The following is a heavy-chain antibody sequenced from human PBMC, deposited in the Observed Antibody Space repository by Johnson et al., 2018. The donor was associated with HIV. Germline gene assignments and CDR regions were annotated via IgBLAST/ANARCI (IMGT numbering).Heavy chain of an antibody. CDR3: ARDDLDNSGHLMAFDM. D-gene: IGHD1-26*01. Sequence: VQLVESGGGLVQPGGSLRLSCAASGFTVSSNYMNWVRQTPGKGLEWVSILHRDGTTYYADSVKGRFTISRDNSKNTLYLQMKRLRGEDTAVYYCARDDLDNSGHLMAFDMWGQGTMVTVSS. CDR2: LHRDGTT. J-gene: IGHJ3*02. V-gene: IGHV3-66*01. CDR1: GFTVSSNY.